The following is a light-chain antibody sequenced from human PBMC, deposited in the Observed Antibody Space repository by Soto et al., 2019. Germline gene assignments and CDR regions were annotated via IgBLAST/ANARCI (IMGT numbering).Light chain of an antibody. CDR1: QSVLYSSNNKNY. J-gene: IGKJ1*01. V-gene: IGKV4-1*01. CDR2: WAS. Sequence: DIVMTQSPDSLAVSLGERATINCKSSQSVLYSSNNKNYLAWYQQKPGQPPKLLIYWASTRESGVPDRFSGSASGTDSTLTISSLQAEDVAVDYCQQYYSTRTFGQGNKVEIK. CDR3: QQYYSTRT.